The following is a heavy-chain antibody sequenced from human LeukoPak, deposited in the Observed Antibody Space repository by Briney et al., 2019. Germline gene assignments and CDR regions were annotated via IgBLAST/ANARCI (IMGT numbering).Heavy chain of an antibody. V-gene: IGHV3-23*01. CDR2: ISVSGDST. Sequence: GGSLRLSCAASGFTFTNYAMSWVRQAPGKGLEWVPSISVSGDSTYYADSVKGRFTISRDNSKNTLYLQMNSLRAEDTAVYHCAKEVTMIVVLTAHDYWGQGTLVAVSS. D-gene: IGHD3-22*01. J-gene: IGHJ4*02. CDR1: GFTFTNYA. CDR3: AKEVTMIVVLTAHDY.